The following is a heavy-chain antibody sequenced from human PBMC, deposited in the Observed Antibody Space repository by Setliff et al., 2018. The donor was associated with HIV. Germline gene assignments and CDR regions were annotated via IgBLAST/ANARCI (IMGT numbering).Heavy chain of an antibody. Sequence: PGGSLRLSCAASGFAFSNYGMHCVRQAPGKRLEYVSAISNTGDHTYYADTVKGRFTISRDNSKNRLDLQMGSLRAEDMAVYYCARDCRVGWVFTYGMDVWGQGTLVTVSS. CDR1: GFAFSNYG. J-gene: IGHJ6*02. CDR3: ARDCRVGWVFTYGMDV. V-gene: IGHV3-64*02. D-gene: IGHD6-13*01. CDR2: ISNTGDHT.